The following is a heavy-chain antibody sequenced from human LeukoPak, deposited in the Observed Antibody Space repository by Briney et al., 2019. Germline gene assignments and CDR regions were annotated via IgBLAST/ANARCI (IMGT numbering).Heavy chain of an antibody. CDR3: ARGGAATVVRSIGY. CDR1: GGTFSSYA. V-gene: IGHV1-69*05. D-gene: IGHD4-23*01. CDR2: IIPIFGTA. J-gene: IGHJ4*02. Sequence: SVKVSCKASGGTFSSYAISWVRQAPGQGLEWMGGIIPIFGTANYAQKFQGRVTITTDESTSTAYMELSSLRSEDTAVYYCARGGAATVVRSIGYWGQGTLVTVSS.